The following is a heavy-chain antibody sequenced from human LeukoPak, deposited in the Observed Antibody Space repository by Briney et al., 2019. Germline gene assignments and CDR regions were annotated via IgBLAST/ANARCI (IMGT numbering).Heavy chain of an antibody. V-gene: IGHV1-18*04. Sequence: GASVKVSCKASGYTFTSYGISWVRQAPGQGLEWMGWISAYNGNTNYAQKLQGRVTMTTDTSTSTAYMDLRSLRSDDTAVYYCARGSPTVTHWYFDLWGRGTLVTVSS. D-gene: IGHD4-17*01. CDR2: ISAYNGNT. CDR3: ARGSPTVTHWYFDL. CDR1: GYTFTSYG. J-gene: IGHJ2*01.